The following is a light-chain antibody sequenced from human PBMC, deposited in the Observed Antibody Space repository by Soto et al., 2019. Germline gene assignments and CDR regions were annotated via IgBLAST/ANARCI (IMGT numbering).Light chain of an antibody. Sequence: QSVLTQPASVSGSPGQSITISCTGTSSDVGGYNYVSWYQQHPGKAPKLMIYEVSNRPSGVSNRFSGSKSGNTASLPISGLRAEDEADYYCSSYTSSSTLGVFGGGAKVTVL. CDR2: EVS. J-gene: IGLJ2*01. CDR1: SSDVGGYNY. CDR3: SSYTSSSTLGV. V-gene: IGLV2-14*01.